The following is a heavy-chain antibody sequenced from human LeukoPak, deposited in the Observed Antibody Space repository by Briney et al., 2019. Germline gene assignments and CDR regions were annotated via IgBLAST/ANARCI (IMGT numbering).Heavy chain of an antibody. Sequence: SETLSLTCTVSGGSISSYYWSWIRQPAGKGLEWIGRIYTSGSTNYNPSLKSRVTMSVDTSKNQFSLKLSSVTAADTAVYYCASAPYCSSTSCYNRNNWFDPWGQGTLVTVSS. J-gene: IGHJ5*02. D-gene: IGHD2-2*02. CDR1: GGSISSYY. CDR3: ASAPYCSSTSCYNRNNWFDP. CDR2: IYTSGST. V-gene: IGHV4-4*07.